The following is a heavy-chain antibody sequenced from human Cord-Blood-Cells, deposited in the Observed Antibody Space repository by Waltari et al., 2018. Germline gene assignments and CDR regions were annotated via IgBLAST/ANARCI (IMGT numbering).Heavy chain of an antibody. CDR2: IYYSGST. D-gene: IGHD2-15*01. CDR1: GGSISSYY. V-gene: IGHV4-59*08. CDR3: ARHARSGEVVAATGYYYYGMDV. Sequence: QVQLQESGPGLVKPSETLSLTCTVSGGSISSYYWSWIRQPPGKGLEWIGYIYYSGSTNYNPSLKSRVTISVDTSKNQFSLKLSSVTAADTAVYYCARHARSGEVVAATGYYYYGMDVWGQGTTVTVSS. J-gene: IGHJ6*02.